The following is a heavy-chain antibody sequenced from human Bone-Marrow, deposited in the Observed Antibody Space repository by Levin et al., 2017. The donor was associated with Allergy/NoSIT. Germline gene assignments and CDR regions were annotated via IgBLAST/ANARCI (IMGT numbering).Heavy chain of an antibody. V-gene: IGHV3-15*01. D-gene: IGHD3-10*01. CDR1: GFTFSNAW. CDR2: IKSKTDGGTA. J-gene: IGHJ5*02. Sequence: GESLKISCAASGFTFSNAWMSWVRQAPGKGLEWVGRIKSKTDGGTADYAAPVKGRFTISRDDSENTLYLHMNSLKTEDTALYYCTKYHYYGAGSYESWGQGTLVTVSS. CDR3: TKYHYYGAGSYES.